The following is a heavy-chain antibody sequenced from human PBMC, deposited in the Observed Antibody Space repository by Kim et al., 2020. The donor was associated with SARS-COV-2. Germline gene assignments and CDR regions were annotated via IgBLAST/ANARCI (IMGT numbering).Heavy chain of an antibody. CDR3: AKVEDAGATPGSCY. CDR1: GFTFRSYG. Sequence: GGSLRLSCAASGFTFRSYGMHWVRQAPGKGLEWVAVISYDGSNKYYADSVKGRFTISRDNSKNTLYLQLNSLRAEDTAVYYCAKVEDAGATPGSCYWGQG. J-gene: IGHJ4*02. CDR2: ISYDGSNK. D-gene: IGHD2-15*01. V-gene: IGHV3-30*18.